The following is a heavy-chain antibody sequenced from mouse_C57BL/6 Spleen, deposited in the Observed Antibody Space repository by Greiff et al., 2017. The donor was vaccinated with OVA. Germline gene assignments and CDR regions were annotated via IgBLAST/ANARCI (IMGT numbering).Heavy chain of an antibody. J-gene: IGHJ3*01. Sequence: QVQLQQPGAELVMPGASVKLSCKASGYTFTSYWMHWVKQRPGQGLEWIGEIDPSDSYTNYNQKFKGKSTLTVDKSSSTAYMQLSSLTSDDSAVYYCARGGAIYYGNGCAYWGQGTLVTVSA. D-gene: IGHD2-1*01. CDR3: ARGGAIYYGNGCAY. V-gene: IGHV1-69*01. CDR2: IDPSDSYT. CDR1: GYTFTSYW.